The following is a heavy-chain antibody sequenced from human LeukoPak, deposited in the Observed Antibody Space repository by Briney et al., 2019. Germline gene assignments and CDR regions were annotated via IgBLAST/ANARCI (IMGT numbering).Heavy chain of an antibody. Sequence: GGSLRLSCAASGFTLSNCAMTWVRQAPGKGLEWVSGIDTKGTRTYYADSVKGRFTISRDNSKNTLLLQMNSLRAEDTAVYYCVRDNPRCCGVVPANIDDYWGQGTLVTVSS. V-gene: IGHV3-23*01. CDR2: IDTKGTRT. D-gene: IGHD2-15*01. CDR1: GFTLSNCA. J-gene: IGHJ4*02. CDR3: VRDNPRCCGVVPANIDDY.